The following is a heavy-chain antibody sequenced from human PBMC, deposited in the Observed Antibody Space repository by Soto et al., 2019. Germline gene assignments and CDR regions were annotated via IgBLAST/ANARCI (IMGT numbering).Heavy chain of an antibody. Sequence: QVQLVESGGGVVQPGRSLRLSCAASGFTFSSYAMHWVRQAPGKGLEWVAVISYDGSNKYYADSVKGRFTISRDNSKKTLYLQMNSLRAEDTAVYYCAKDTTWLGELFEDPVDYWGEGTLVTVSS. CDR2: ISYDGSNK. V-gene: IGHV3-30*18. J-gene: IGHJ4*02. D-gene: IGHD3-10*01. CDR3: AKDTTWLGELFEDPVDY. CDR1: GFTFSSYA.